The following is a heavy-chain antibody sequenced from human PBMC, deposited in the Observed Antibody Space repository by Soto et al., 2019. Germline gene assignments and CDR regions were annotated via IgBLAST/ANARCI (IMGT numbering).Heavy chain of an antibody. D-gene: IGHD2-15*01. CDR2: ISFEGSIK. CDR3: ARDSGVGSCSGGSCYTSNWFDP. CDR1: GFTFSNHG. J-gene: IGHJ5*02. Sequence: QVQLVESGGGVVQPGRSLRLSCVASGFTFSNHGMHWVRQAPGKGLERVAVISFEGSIKYYTDSVKGRFTISRDDSKNTVYLQMNRLRAEDTAVYFCARDSGVGSCSGGSCYTSNWFDPWGQGTLVTVSS. V-gene: IGHV3-30*03.